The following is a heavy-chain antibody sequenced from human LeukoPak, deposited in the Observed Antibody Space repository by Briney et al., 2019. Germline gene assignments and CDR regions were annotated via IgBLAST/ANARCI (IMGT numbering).Heavy chain of an antibody. D-gene: IGHD3-22*01. J-gene: IGHJ4*02. V-gene: IGHV1-3*01. CDR1: GYSFTNYA. CDR2: INADNGNT. Sequence: ASVKVSCKASGYSFTNYAIHWVRQAPGQRLEWMGWINADNGNTKCSQKFQARVAITRDTSARIAYMDLSSLTSEDTAVYYCARSIVYSSDSNGGYYFDNWGQGTLVTVSS. CDR3: ARSIVYSSDSNGGYYFDN.